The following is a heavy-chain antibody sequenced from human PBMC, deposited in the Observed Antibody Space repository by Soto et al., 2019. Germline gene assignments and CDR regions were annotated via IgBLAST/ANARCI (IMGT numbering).Heavy chain of an antibody. D-gene: IGHD3-3*01. CDR2: IYYSGST. J-gene: IGHJ4*02. V-gene: IGHV4-39*01. Sequence: QLQLQESGPGLVKPSETLSLTCTVSGGSISSSSYYWGWIRQPPGKGLEWIGSIYYSGSTYYNPSRKSRVTISVDTSVNQFSLKLSSGTAADTAVYYCAGHDYLWPWMMSGYRADYWGQGTLVTVSS. CDR3: AGHDYLWPWMMSGYRADY. CDR1: GGSISSSSYY.